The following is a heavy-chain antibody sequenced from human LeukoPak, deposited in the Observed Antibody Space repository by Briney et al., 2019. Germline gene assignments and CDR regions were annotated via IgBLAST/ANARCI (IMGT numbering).Heavy chain of an antibody. Sequence: GGSLRLSCAASGFTFSSFAMNWVRQAPGKGLEWVSSVSDSDENTYYADSVKGRFTISRDNSRNTLFLQMDTLRAEDTAVYYCAKARSLGVTAAINYWGQGTSVTVSS. V-gene: IGHV3-23*01. J-gene: IGHJ4*02. CDR1: GFTFSSFA. D-gene: IGHD2-2*02. CDR3: AKARSLGVTAAINY. CDR2: VSDSDENT.